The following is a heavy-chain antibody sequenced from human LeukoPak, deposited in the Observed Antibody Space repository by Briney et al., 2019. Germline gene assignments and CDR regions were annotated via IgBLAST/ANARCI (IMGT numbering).Heavy chain of an antibody. CDR1: GYTFSSYY. J-gene: IGHJ4*02. CDR3: AREFRAVASMVVDY. CDR2: IIPIFGTA. D-gene: IGHD6-19*01. V-gene: IGHV1-69*06. Sequence: SVKVSCKASGYTFSSYYMHWVRQAPGQGLEWMGGIIPIFGTANYAQKFQGRVTITADKSTSTAYMELSSLRSEDTAVYYCAREFRAVASMVVDYWGQGTLVTVSS.